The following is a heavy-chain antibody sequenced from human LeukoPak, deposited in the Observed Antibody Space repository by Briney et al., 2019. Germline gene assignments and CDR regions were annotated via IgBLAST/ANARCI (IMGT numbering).Heavy chain of an antibody. Sequence: SETLSLTCAVYGGSFSGSYWSWIRPPPRTGLEWIGEIYHSGRTNYNPSLKSRVTISVDTSKNQFSLKLSSVTAADTAVYYCAILHIQLLYGYWFDPWGQGTLVTVSS. CDR1: GGSFSGSY. J-gene: IGHJ5*02. V-gene: IGHV4-34*01. D-gene: IGHD2-2*02. CDR3: AILHIQLLYGYWFDP. CDR2: IYHSGRT.